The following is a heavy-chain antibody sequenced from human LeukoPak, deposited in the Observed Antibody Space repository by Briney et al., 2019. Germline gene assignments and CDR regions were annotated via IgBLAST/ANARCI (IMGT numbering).Heavy chain of an antibody. V-gene: IGHV3-15*01. CDR2: IKSKSDGGTT. Sequence: PGGSLRLSCIASGFTFDEYGMSWVRQAPGKGLEWVGRIKSKSDGGTTDYAAPVKGRFTISRDDSENMLYLQMNSLKTEDTGVYYCTTEIHWGQGTLVTVSS. CDR1: GFTFDEYG. CDR3: TTEIH. J-gene: IGHJ4*02.